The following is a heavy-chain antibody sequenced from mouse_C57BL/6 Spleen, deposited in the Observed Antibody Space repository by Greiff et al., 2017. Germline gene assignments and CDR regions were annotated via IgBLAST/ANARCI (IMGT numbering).Heavy chain of an antibody. V-gene: IGHV5-9-1*02. CDR2: ISSGGDYI. D-gene: IGHD1-1*01. CDR3: TRDRSDYGYAMDY. J-gene: IGHJ4*01. Sequence: DVMLVESGEGLVKPGGSLKLSCAASGFTFSSYAMSWVRQTPEKRLEWVAYISSGGDYIYYADPVKGRFTISRDNARNTLYLQMSSLKSEDTAMYYCTRDRSDYGYAMDYWGQGTSVTVSS. CDR1: GFTFSSYA.